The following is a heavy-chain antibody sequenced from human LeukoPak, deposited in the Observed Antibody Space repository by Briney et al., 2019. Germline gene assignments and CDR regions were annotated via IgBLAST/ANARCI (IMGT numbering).Heavy chain of an antibody. CDR2: IYYSGST. V-gene: IGHV4-31*03. CDR1: GGSISSGGYY. J-gene: IGHJ5*02. Sequence: PSQTLSLTCTVSGGSISSGGYYWSWIRQHPGKGLEWIGYIYYSGSTYYNPSLKSRVTISVGTSKNQFSLKLSSVTAADTAVYYCARDARIRGGWFDPWGQGTLVTVSS. D-gene: IGHD2-15*01. CDR3: ARDARIRGGWFDP.